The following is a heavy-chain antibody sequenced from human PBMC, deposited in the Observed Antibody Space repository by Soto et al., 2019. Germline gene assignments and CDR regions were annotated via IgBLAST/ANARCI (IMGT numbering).Heavy chain of an antibody. J-gene: IGHJ4*02. CDR3: ARHLCSNSHCYYFGN. D-gene: IGHD2-2*01. Sequence: PSETLSLTCTVSRDSMSSFYWSWIRQPPGKGLEYIGYISDSGSTNYNPSFKSRVTISLDTSKNQFSLKLSSVTAADTAVYYCARHLCSNSHCYYFGNWGQGTLVTVSS. V-gene: IGHV4-59*08. CDR2: ISDSGST. CDR1: RDSMSSFY.